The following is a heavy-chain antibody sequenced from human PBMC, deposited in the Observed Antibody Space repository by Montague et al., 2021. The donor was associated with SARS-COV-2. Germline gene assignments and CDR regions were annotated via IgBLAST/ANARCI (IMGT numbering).Heavy chain of an antibody. CDR1: GGSFSTTRNY. CDR3: ATYREGYGGKGT. Sequence: SETLSLTCTLSGGSFSTTRNYWNWIRQPPGKGLEWIGTIYYTETTYYNPAPISGTTYYSPSLKSRVTISVDTSRNQVFLNLRSVTATDTAVYFCATYREGYGGKGTWGQGSLVTVSS. V-gene: IGHV4-39*01. J-gene: IGHJ4*02. D-gene: IGHD4-23*01. CDR2: IYYTETTYYNPAPISGTT.